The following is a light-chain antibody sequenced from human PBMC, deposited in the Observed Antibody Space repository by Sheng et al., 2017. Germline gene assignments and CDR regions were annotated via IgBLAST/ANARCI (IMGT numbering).Light chain of an antibody. CDR3: LQHYDFPWT. Sequence: DIQLTQSPTSLSASEGDRVTITCQASQDIDNHLNWYQQKPGKAPKLLIYEATNLGAGVPSRFSGSGSGTDFRLVINSLQPEDFATYYCLQHYDFPWTFGQGTRVEIK. V-gene: IGKV1-33*01. CDR2: EAT. CDR1: QDIDNH. J-gene: IGKJ1*01.